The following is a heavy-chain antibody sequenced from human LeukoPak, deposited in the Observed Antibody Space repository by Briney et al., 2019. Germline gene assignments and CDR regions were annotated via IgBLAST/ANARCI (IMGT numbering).Heavy chain of an antibody. V-gene: IGHV2-5*02. Sequence: SGPTLVKPTQTLTLTCTFSGFSLSTSGVGVGWIRQPPGKALEWLALIYWDDDKRYSPSLKSRLTITKDTSKNQVVLTMTNMDPVDTATYYCAHGPPVVPAAKLPPWFDYWGQGTLVTVSS. J-gene: IGHJ4*02. CDR2: IYWDDDK. CDR3: AHGPPVVPAAKLPPWFDY. CDR1: GFSLSTSGVG. D-gene: IGHD2-2*01.